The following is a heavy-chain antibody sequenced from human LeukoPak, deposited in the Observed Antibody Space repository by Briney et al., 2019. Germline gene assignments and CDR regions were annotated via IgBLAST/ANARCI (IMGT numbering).Heavy chain of an antibody. D-gene: IGHD3-22*01. CDR1: GYTFTNYG. J-gene: IGHJ1*01. V-gene: IGHV1-46*01. Sequence: ASVKVSCKASGYTFTNYGISWVRQAPGQGLEWMGIINPSGGSTSYAQKFQGRVTMTRDTSTSTVYMELSSLRSEDTAVYYCARESYDSSGSYFDSAEYFQHWGQGTLVTVSS. CDR3: ARESYDSSGSYFDSAEYFQH. CDR2: INPSGGST.